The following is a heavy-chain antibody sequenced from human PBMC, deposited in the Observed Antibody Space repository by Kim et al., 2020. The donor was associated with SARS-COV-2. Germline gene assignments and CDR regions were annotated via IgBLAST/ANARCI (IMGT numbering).Heavy chain of an antibody. D-gene: IGHD3-16*02. J-gene: IGHJ4*02. Sequence: ASVKVSCKSSGYTFTNNAISWVRQAPGQGLEWMGWINTDTGNPTYAQAFTRRSVFSVDTSVTTAYLQISSLEAEDTALYYCARVIWGTYRYTDYWGQGTL. CDR3: ARVIWGTYRYTDY. V-gene: IGHV7-4-1*02. CDR2: INTDTGNP. CDR1: GYTFTNNA.